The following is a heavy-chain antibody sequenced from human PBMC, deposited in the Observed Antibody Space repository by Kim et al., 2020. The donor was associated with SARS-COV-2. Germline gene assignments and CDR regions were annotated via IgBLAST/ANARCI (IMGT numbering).Heavy chain of an antibody. V-gene: IGHV3-21*01. CDR3: ARDRWVGGVRQSDAFDI. J-gene: IGHJ3*02. D-gene: IGHD2-8*02. Sequence: GGSLRLSCAASGFTFSSYSMNWVRQAPGKGLEWVSSISSSSSYIYYADSVKGRFTISRDNAKNSLYLQMNSLRAEDTAVYYCARDRWVGGVRQSDAFDIWGQGTMVTVSS. CDR2: ISSSSSYI. CDR1: GFTFSSYS.